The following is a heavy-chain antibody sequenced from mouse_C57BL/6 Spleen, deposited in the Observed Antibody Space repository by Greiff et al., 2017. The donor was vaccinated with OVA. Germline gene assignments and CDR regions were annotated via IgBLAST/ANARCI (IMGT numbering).Heavy chain of an antibody. CDR3: ARSSSGYHAMDY. CDR1: GYAFSSSW. CDR2: IYPGDGDT. J-gene: IGHJ4*01. Sequence: VKLQESGPELVKPGASVKISCKASGYAFSSSWMNWVKQRPGKGLEWIGRIYPGDGDTNYNGKFKGKATLTADKSSSTAYMQLSSLTSEDSAVYFCARSSSGYHAMDYWGQGTSVTVSS. D-gene: IGHD3-2*02. V-gene: IGHV1-82*01.